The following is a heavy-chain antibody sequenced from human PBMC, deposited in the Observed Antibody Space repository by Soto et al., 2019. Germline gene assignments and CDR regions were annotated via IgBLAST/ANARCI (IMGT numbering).Heavy chain of an antibody. V-gene: IGHV1-69*13. CDR2: IIHIFGTA. CDR3: ERDDRSFIPDY. Sequence: ASVKVSCKASGGTFSSYAISWVRQASGQGLEWMGGIIHIFGTANYAQKFQGRVTITADESTRTAYMELSSLRAEDTAVYYCERDDRSFIPDYWGHGTLVTVSS. D-gene: IGHD3-22*01. J-gene: IGHJ4*01. CDR1: GGTFSSYA.